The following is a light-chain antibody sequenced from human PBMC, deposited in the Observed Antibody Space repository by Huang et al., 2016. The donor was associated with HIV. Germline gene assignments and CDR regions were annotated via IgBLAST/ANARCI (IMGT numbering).Light chain of an antibody. CDR1: QDIYNY. CDR3: LQHKNFHAPT. CDR2: GAS. V-gene: IGKV1-17*03. J-gene: IGKJ1*01. Sequence: DIQLTQSPSAMAASVGDRVIITSRATQDIYNYLAWFQQQPGKAPKRLIYGASSLQTGVPSRFSGSGSGTEFTLTINNLQPEDSATYFCLQHKNFHAPTFGQWTKVEIK.